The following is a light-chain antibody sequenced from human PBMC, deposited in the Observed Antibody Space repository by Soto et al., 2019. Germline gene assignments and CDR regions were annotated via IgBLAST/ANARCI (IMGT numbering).Light chain of an antibody. J-gene: IGKJ2*01. CDR1: QSVSSY. Sequence: EIVLTQSPATLSLSPGERATLSCRASQSVSSYSAWYQQKPGQAPRLLIYDTSNRATGIPARFSGSGSGTDFTLTISGLEPVDFAVYYCQQRSNWQYTFGLGTRLEIK. CDR2: DTS. V-gene: IGKV3-11*01. CDR3: QQRSNWQYT.